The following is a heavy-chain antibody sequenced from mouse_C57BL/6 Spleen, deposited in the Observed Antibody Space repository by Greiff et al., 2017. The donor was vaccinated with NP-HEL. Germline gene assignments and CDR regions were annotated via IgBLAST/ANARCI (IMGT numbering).Heavy chain of an antibody. D-gene: IGHD2-14*01. CDR1: GYSITSGYY. CDR3: ARPRYSGPYWYFDV. Sequence: EVKLMESGPGLVKPSQSLSLTCSVTGYSITSGYYWNWIRQFPGNKLEWMGYISYDGSNNYNPSLKNRISITRDTSKNQFFLKLNSVTTEDTATYYCARPRYSGPYWYFDVWGTGTTVTVSS. J-gene: IGHJ1*03. CDR2: ISYDGSN. V-gene: IGHV3-6*01.